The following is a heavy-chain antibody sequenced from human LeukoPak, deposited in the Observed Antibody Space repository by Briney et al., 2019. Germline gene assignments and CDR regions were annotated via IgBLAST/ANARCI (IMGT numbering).Heavy chain of an antibody. CDR3: AKGGAQV. CDR2: ISSSGGTA. V-gene: IGHV3-23*01. D-gene: IGHD1-26*01. CDR1: GFTFSSDA. Sequence: GGSLRLSCAASGFTFSSDAMRWVRQAPGKGLEWVSAISSSGGTAYYADSVRGRFIISRDSSKNTLYLQMNSLRVEDTAVYYCAKGGAQVGGQGTLVTVSS. J-gene: IGHJ4*02.